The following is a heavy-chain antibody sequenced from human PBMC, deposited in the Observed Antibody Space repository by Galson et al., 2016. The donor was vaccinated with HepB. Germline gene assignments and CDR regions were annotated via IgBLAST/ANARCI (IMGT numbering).Heavy chain of an antibody. Sequence: SLRLSCAASGFTFSSHAMHWVRQAPGKGLEWVTLISYDGSNKYYADSVKGRFTISRDNSKNTLYLQMNSLRAEDTAVYYCSRDWGWSNAFDIWGQGTMVTVSS. CDR3: SRDWGWSNAFDI. J-gene: IGHJ3*02. D-gene: IGHD2-15*01. CDR2: ISYDGSNK. CDR1: GFTFSSHA. V-gene: IGHV3-30*04.